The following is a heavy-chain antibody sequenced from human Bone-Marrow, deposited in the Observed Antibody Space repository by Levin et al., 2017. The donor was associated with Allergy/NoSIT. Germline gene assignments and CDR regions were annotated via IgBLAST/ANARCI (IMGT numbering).Heavy chain of an antibody. V-gene: IGHV3-21*01. Sequence: GGSLRLSCSASGFTFSSYDMNWVRQAPGKGLEWVSSISSSSAYISYADSVRGRFTISRDNAKNSLYLQMNSLRAEDTAVYYCARGYYYDSSGYYYFDYWGQGTLVNVFS. CDR3: ARGYYYDSSGYYYFDY. D-gene: IGHD3-22*01. CDR1: GFTFSSYD. CDR2: ISSSSAYI. J-gene: IGHJ4*02.